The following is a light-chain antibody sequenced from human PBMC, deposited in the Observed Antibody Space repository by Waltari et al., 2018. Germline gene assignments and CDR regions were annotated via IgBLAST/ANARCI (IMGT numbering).Light chain of an antibody. CDR3: MQSVQLPWT. V-gene: IGKV1-5*03. CDR2: KAS. J-gene: IGKJ1*01. CDR1: QNIVTW. Sequence: DIQMTQSPSTLSASVGDRVTITCRASQNIVTWLTWYQQKPGKAPKVLIYKASNLKSGVPSRFSGSGSGTEFTLKISRVEAEDVGVYYCMQSVQLPWTFGQGTKVEIK.